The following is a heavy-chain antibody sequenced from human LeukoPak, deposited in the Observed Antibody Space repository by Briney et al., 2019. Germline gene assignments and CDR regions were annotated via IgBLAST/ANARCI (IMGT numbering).Heavy chain of an antibody. CDR2: IIPIFGTA. CDR3: ARGTQQLVPENWFDP. Sequence: SVKVSCKASGGTFSSYAISWVRQAPGQGLEWMGVIIPIFGTANYAQKFQGRVTITADESTSTAYMELSSLRSEDTAVYYCARGTQQLVPENWFDPWGQGTLVTVSS. J-gene: IGHJ5*02. V-gene: IGHV1-69*13. D-gene: IGHD6-13*01. CDR1: GGTFSSYA.